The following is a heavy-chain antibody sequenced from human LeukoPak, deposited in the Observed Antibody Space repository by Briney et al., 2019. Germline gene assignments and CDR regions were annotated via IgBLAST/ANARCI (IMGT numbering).Heavy chain of an antibody. J-gene: IGHJ4*02. CDR2: ISSSSSYI. Sequence: GGSLRLSCAASGFTFSSYDMNWVRQAPGKGLEWVSSISSSSSYIYYADSVKGRLTISRDNAKNSLYLQMNSLRAEDTAVYYCARDSYAHGSFYYWGQGTLVTVSS. CDR1: GFTFSSYD. D-gene: IGHD1-26*01. CDR3: ARDSYAHGSFYY. V-gene: IGHV3-21*01.